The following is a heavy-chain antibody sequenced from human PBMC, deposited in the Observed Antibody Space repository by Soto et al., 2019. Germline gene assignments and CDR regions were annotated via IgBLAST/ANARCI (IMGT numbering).Heavy chain of an antibody. CDR3: ARARGHPYRDCSGDNCYSPYFDY. CDR2: VYYSGST. CDR1: GGSISTYY. V-gene: IGHV4-59*01. J-gene: IGHJ4*02. Sequence: QMQLRESGPGLVKPSETLSLSCNVSGGSISTYYWGWIRQPPGKGLEWIGYVYYSGSTNYNPSLKRRLAISVDTSKSHFSLELKSVTAADTAVYYCARARGHPYRDCSGDNCYSPYFDYWGQGTLVTVSS. D-gene: IGHD2-15*01.